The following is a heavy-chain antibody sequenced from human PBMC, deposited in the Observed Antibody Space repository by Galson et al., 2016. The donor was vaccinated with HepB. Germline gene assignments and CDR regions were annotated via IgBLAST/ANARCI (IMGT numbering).Heavy chain of an antibody. CDR2: THWDDSE. D-gene: IGHD4/OR15-4a*01. J-gene: IGHJ3*01. CDR1: GLSLSATGVG. CDR3: VHSPVKIVVSGIFLTIFDL. V-gene: IGHV2-5*02. Sequence: PALVKPTQTLTLTCSVSGLSLSATGVGVGWIRQPPGKAPEWLGHTHWDDSENYRPSLRTRLTITKDTSKNQVVLRMTNMDPVDTATYYCVHSPVKIVVSGIFLTIFDLWGQGKMVTVSS.